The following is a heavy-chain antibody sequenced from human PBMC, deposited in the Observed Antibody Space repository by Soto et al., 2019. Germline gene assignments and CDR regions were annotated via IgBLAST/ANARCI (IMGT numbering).Heavy chain of an antibody. CDR3: ARDTGHSSSWYGTFDY. CDR2: IRYDGSNK. J-gene: IGHJ4*02. V-gene: IGHV3-33*01. Sequence: PGGSLRLSCAASGFTFSSYGMHWVRQAPGKGLEWVAVIRYDGSNKYYADSVKGRFTISRDNSKNTLYLQMNSLRAEDTAVYYCARDTGHSSSWYGTFDYWGQGTLVTVSS. D-gene: IGHD6-13*01. CDR1: GFTFSSYG.